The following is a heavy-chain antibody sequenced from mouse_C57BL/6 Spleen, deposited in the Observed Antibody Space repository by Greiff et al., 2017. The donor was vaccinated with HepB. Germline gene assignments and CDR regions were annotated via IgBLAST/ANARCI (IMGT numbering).Heavy chain of an antibody. CDR3: ASYYAMDY. CDR1: GFTFSDYG. Sequence: EVQRVESGGGLVKPGGSLKLSCAASGFTFSDYGMHWVRQAPEKGLEWVAYISSGSSTIYYADTVKGRFTISRDNAKNTRFLHMTSLRSEDTAMYYCASYYAMDYWGQGTSVTVSS. CDR2: ISSGSSTI. V-gene: IGHV5-17*01. J-gene: IGHJ4*01.